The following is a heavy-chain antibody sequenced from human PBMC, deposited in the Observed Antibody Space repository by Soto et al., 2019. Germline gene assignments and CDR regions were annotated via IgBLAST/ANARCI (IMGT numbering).Heavy chain of an antibody. CDR3: ARDRRSSWYVHYYYGMDV. CDR2: IYHSGST. V-gene: IGHV4-4*02. D-gene: IGHD6-13*01. J-gene: IGHJ6*02. CDR1: GGSISSSNW. Sequence: ETLSLTCAVSGGSISSSNWWSWVRQPPVKGLEWIGEIYHSGSTNYNPSLKSRVTISVDKSKNQFSLKLSYVTAADTAVYYCARDRRSSWYVHYYYGMDVWGQGTTVTVSS.